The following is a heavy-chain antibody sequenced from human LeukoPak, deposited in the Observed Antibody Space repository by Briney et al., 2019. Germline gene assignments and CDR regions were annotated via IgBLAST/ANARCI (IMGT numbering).Heavy chain of an antibody. D-gene: IGHD3-10*01. CDR1: GGSFSGYY. Sequence: SETLSLTCAVYGGSFSGYYWSWIRQPPGKGLEWIGEINHSGSTNYNPSLKSRVTIPVDTSKNQFSLKLSSVTAADTAVYYCASGGVAGPYYFDYWGQGTLVTVSS. J-gene: IGHJ4*02. CDR2: INHSGST. CDR3: ASGGVAGPYYFDY. V-gene: IGHV4-34*01.